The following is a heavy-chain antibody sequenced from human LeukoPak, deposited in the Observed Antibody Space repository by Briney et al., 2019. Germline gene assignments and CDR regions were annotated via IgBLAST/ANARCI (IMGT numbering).Heavy chain of an antibody. D-gene: IGHD3-3*01. CDR3: ARGSSGPYDAFDI. J-gene: IGHJ3*02. CDR2: IYYSGST. V-gene: IGHV4-39*07. Sequence: PSEALSLTCTVSGASISSSSYYWGWIRQPPGKGLEWIGSIYYSGSTYYNPSLKSRVTISVDTSKNQFSLKLSSVTAADTAVYYCARGSSGPYDAFDIWGQGTMVTVSS. CDR1: GASISSSSYY.